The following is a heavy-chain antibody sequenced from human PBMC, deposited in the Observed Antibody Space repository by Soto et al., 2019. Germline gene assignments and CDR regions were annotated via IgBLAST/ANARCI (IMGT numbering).Heavy chain of an antibody. J-gene: IGHJ4*01. Sequence: ASVKVSCKTSGYTFTSYHLHRVRQAPGQGLEWMGMINPSGGSTSYAQKFQGRVTLTRDTSTSRVYMELSSLRSEDTALYYCARASGSLHYWGHGTLVTVSS. D-gene: IGHD3-3*01. CDR1: GYTFTSYH. CDR3: ARASGSLHY. CDR2: INPSGGST. V-gene: IGHV1-46*03.